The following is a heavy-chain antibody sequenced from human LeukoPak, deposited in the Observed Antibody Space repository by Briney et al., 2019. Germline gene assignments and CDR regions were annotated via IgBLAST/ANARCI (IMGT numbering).Heavy chain of an antibody. V-gene: IGHV4-39*07. D-gene: IGHD6-19*01. CDR2: INHSGST. J-gene: IGHJ4*02. Sequence: SETLSLTCTVSGGSISSSSYYWSWIRQPPGKGLEWIGEINHSGSTNYNPSLKSRVTISVDTSKNQFSLKLSSVTAADTAVYYCARGRYLYSSSLARRNDYWGQGTLVTVSS. CDR1: GGSISSSSYY. CDR3: ARGRYLYSSSLARRNDY.